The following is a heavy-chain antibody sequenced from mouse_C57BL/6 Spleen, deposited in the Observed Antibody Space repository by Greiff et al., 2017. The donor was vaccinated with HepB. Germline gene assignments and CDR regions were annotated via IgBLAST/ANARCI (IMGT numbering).Heavy chain of an antibody. CDR1: GYTFTSYW. V-gene: IGHV1-69*01. D-gene: IGHD4-1*01. CDR3: ARIWDYFDY. Sequence: QVQLQQPGAELVMPGASVKLSCKASGYTFTSYWMHWGKQRPGQGLEWIGEIDPSDSYTNYNQKFKGKSTLTVDKSTSTAYMQLSSLTSEDSAVYYCARIWDYFDYWGQGTTLTVSS. CDR2: IDPSDSYT. J-gene: IGHJ2*01.